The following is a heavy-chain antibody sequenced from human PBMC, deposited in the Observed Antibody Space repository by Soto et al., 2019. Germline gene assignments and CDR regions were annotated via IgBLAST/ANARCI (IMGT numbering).Heavy chain of an antibody. CDR2: TGTRRKYT. J-gene: IGHJ4*02. CDR1: GYALRDYS. D-gene: IGHD6-19*01. V-gene: IGHV3-21*05. CDR3: ARSGPLIAVAGTGTFDY. Sequence: GGSLRLSCAASGYALRDYSMNWVRQAPGKGLEWVSYTGTRRKYTFYADSVKGRFTISRDNSKNTLYLQMSSLRAEDTAVYYCARSGPLIAVAGTGTFDYWGQGTLVTVSS.